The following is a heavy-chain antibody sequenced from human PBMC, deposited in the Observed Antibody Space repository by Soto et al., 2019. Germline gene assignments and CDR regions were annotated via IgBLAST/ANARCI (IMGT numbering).Heavy chain of an antibody. D-gene: IGHD4-4*01. CDR3: AKDKSDYSNYYYMDV. CDR1: GFTFSSYA. Sequence: SGGSLRLSCAASGFTFSSYAMSWVRQAPGKGLEWVSAISGSGGSTYYADSVKGRFTISRDNSKNTLYLQMNSLRAEDTALYYCAKDKSDYSNYYYMDVWGKGTTVTVSS. V-gene: IGHV3-23*01. CDR2: ISGSGGST. J-gene: IGHJ6*03.